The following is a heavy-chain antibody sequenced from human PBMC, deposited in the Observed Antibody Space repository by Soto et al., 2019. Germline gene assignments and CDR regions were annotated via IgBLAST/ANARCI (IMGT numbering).Heavy chain of an antibody. CDR3: ARGSGNWFDP. CDR2: INHSGST. CDR1: GDSLTSHSYY. D-gene: IGHD3-10*01. J-gene: IGHJ5*02. V-gene: IGHV4-34*01. Sequence: SETLSLTCTVSGDSLTSHSYYWSWIRQPPGKGLEWIGEINHSGSTNYNPSLKSRVTISVDTSKNQFSLKLSSVTAADTAVYYCARGSGNWFDPWGQGTLVTVSS.